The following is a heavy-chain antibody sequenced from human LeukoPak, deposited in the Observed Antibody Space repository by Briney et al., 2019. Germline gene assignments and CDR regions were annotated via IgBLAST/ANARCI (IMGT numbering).Heavy chain of an antibody. CDR3: ATSRYYGPHDY. Sequence: PGGSLRLSCAASGFTFSDYYMSWIRQAPGKGLEWVSYIKGRFTISRDNAKNSLYLQMNSLRAEDTAVYYCATSRYYGPHDYWGQGTLVTVSS. CDR2: I. V-gene: IGHV3-11*01. J-gene: IGHJ4*02. D-gene: IGHD4-17*01. CDR1: GFTFSDYY.